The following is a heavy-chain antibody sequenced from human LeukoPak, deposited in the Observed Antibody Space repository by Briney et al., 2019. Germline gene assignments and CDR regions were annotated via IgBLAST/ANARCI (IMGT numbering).Heavy chain of an antibody. D-gene: IGHD3-10*01. CDR2: ISGSGGST. J-gene: IGHJ4*02. CDR1: GFTFSSYA. CDR3: ATYYHGSGSYYKAFDY. V-gene: IGHV3-23*01. Sequence: PGGSLRLSCAASGFTFSSYAMSWARQAPGKGLEWVSAISGSGGSTYYADSVKGRFTISRDNSKNTLYLQMNSLRAEDTAVYYCATYYHGSGSYYKAFDYWGQGTLVTVSS.